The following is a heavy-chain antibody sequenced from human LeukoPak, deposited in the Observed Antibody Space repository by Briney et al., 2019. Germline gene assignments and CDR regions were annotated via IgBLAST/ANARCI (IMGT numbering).Heavy chain of an antibody. CDR1: GGSISSSSYY. CDR3: ARPAAYYDSSDPYDY. J-gene: IGHJ4*02. CDR2: IYYSGST. V-gene: IGHV4-39*01. D-gene: IGHD3-22*01. Sequence: PSETLSLTYTVSGGSISSSSYYWGWIRQPPGKGLEWIGSIYYSGSTYYNPSLKSRVTISVDTSKNQFSLKLSSVTAADTAVYYCARPAAYYDSSDPYDYWGQGTLVTVSS.